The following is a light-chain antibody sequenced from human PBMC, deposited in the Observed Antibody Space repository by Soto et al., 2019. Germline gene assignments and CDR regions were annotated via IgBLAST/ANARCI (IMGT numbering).Light chain of an antibody. CDR1: SSDVGGYNY. CDR3: SSYTSSTPLVV. V-gene: IGLV2-14*03. Sequence: QSALTQPASVSESPGQSITISCTGTSSDVGGYNYVSWYQQHPGKAPKLIISDVSDRPSGVSNRFSGSKSGNTASLTISGLQAEDEADYYCSSYTSSTPLVVFGGGTKLTVL. CDR2: DVS. J-gene: IGLJ2*01.